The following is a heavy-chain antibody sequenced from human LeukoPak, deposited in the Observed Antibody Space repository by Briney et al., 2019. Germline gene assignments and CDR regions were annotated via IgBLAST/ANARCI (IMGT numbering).Heavy chain of an antibody. CDR1: GFTFRSYS. CDR3: ARFADPVTTPPFGFDY. V-gene: IGHV3-21*01. CDR2: IGSGSTYM. D-gene: IGHD4-17*01. J-gene: IGHJ4*02. Sequence: GGSLRLSCVASGFTFRSYSMNWVRQAPGKGLEWVSSIGSGSTYMYYADSVKGRFTISRDNAKYSLYLQMNSLRAEDTAVYYCARFADPVTTPPFGFDYWGQGTLVTVSS.